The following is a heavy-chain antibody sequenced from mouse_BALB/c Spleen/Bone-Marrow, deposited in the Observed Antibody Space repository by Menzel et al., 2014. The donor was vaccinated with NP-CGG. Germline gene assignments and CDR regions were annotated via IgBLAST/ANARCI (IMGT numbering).Heavy chain of an antibody. V-gene: IGHV10-1*02. CDR3: ERHDGYYAMDY. CDR1: GFTFNTYA. D-gene: IGHD2-3*01. CDR2: IRSKSNNYAT. Sequence: EVMLVESGGGLVQPKGSLKLSCAASGFTFNTYAMNWVRQAPGKGLEWVARIRSKSNNYATYYADSVKDRFTISRDDSQSMLYLQMNNWKTENTAMYDCERHDGYYAMDYWGQGTTVTVSS. J-gene: IGHJ4*01.